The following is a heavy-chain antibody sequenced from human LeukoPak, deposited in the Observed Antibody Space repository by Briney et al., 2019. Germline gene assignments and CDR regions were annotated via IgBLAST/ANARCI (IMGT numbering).Heavy chain of an antibody. J-gene: IGHJ4*02. CDR1: GFIFSNYW. D-gene: IGHD3-16*02. Sequence: GGSLRLSCAASGFIFSNYWMHWVRQVPGKGLVWVSRIKTDGTTTNYADSVQGRFTISRDNAKNMLYLQMNRLRAEDTAVYYCARGASSGYRIDYWGQGTLVTVSS. CDR3: ARGASSGYRIDY. V-gene: IGHV3-74*01. CDR2: IKTDGTTT.